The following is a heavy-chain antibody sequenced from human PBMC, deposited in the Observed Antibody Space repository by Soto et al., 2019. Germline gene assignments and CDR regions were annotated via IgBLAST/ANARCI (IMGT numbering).Heavy chain of an antibody. CDR1: GGTCSGYC. Sequence: QVQLVQSGAEVKKPGSSVKVSCKASGGTCSGYCISWVRQAPGQRLEWMGGVIPILASTYYAQDFQGRITITADESTSTFYMALRRRRSDDTAVYYCARVAGSFGVVAVDYWGQGTVVTVYS. CDR2: VIPILAST. V-gene: IGHV1-69*01. CDR3: ARVAGSFGVVAVDY. D-gene: IGHD3-3*01. J-gene: IGHJ4*02.